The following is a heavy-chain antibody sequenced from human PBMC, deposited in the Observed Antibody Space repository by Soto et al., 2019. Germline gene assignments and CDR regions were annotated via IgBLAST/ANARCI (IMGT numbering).Heavy chain of an antibody. D-gene: IGHD2-2*01. Sequence: GGSLRPSCAASGFTLSSSWMHWVRQAPGKGLVWVSRSSSDGSSTTYADSVKGRFTISRDNAKDTLYLQMNSLRAEDTAVYYCARGAAALGYFHHWGRGTLVTVSA. CDR3: ARGAAALGYFHH. J-gene: IGHJ1*01. V-gene: IGHV3-74*01. CDR1: GFTLSSSW. CDR2: SSSDGSST.